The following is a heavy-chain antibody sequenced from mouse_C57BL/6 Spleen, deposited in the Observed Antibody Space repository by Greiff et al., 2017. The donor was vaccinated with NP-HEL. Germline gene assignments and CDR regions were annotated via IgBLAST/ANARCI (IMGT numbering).Heavy chain of an antibody. CDR2: ISYDGSN. CDR1: GYSITSGYY. D-gene: IGHD4-1*01. CDR3: ARELGRFDY. V-gene: IGHV3-6*01. J-gene: IGHJ2*01. Sequence: EVKLEESGPGLVKPSQSLSLTCSVTGYSITSGYYWNWIRQFPGNKLEWMGYISYDGSNNYNPSLKNRISITRDTSKNQFFLKLNSVTTEDTATYYCARELGRFDYWGQGTTLTVSS.